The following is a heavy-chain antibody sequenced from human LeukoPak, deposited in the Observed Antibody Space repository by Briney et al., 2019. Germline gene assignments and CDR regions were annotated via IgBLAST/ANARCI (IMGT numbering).Heavy chain of an antibody. Sequence: SETLSLTCTVSGGSISSNYWGRIRQPPGKGLEYIAYIYSSGSTNYNPSLKSRVTISIDTSKNQFSLKLSSVTAADTAVYYCAKRAITTAGNLWFDPWGQGTLVTVSS. CDR3: AKRAITTAGNLWFDP. V-gene: IGHV4-59*08. D-gene: IGHD6-13*01. J-gene: IGHJ5*02. CDR1: GGSISSNY. CDR2: IYSSGST.